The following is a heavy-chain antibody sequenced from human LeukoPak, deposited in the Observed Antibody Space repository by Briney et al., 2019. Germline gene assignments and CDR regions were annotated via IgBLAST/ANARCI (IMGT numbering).Heavy chain of an antibody. V-gene: IGHV3-66*01. CDR2: IYSGGST. J-gene: IGHJ4*02. D-gene: IGHD1-14*01. Sequence: PGGSLRLSCAASGFTFSSYSMNWVRQAPGKGLEWVSVIYSGGSTYYADSVKGRFTISRDNSKNTLYLQMNSLRAEDTAVYYCARSPTKTYYFDYWGQGTLVTVSS. CDR3: ARSPTKTYYFDY. CDR1: GFTFSSYS.